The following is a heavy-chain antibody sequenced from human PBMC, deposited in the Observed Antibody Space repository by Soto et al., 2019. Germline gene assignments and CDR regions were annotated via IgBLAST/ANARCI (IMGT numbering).Heavy chain of an antibody. CDR2: TYQSGSA. J-gene: IGHJ6*02. Sequence: SETLSLTCTVYGGSISSGGYSWTWIRQSPGKGLEWIGYTYQSGSAYYNPSLKSRVTISVDRSKNQFSLNLTSVTAADTAVYYCARDYYGMDVWGQGTTVTVSS. CDR3: ARDYYGMDV. V-gene: IGHV4-30-2*06. CDR1: GGSISSGGYS.